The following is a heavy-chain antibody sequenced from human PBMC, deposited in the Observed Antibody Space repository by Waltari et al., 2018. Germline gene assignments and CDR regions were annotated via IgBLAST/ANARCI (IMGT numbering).Heavy chain of an antibody. J-gene: IGHJ4*02. Sequence: EVQLVESGGGLVQPGGSLRLSWEASGFTFSSSWMHWVRQAPGKGMVWVSRISSNENTTTYADSVKGRFTISRDNAKNTLYLQMNSLRAEDTAVYYCARVEYSYGPYCFDSWGQGTPVTVSS. V-gene: IGHV3-74*01. D-gene: IGHD5-18*01. CDR1: GFTFSSSW. CDR3: ARVEYSYGPYCFDS. CDR2: ISSNENTT.